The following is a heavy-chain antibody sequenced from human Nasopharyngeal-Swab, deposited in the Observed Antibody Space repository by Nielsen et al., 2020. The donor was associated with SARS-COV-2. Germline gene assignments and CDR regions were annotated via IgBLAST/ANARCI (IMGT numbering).Heavy chain of an antibody. CDR3: ARDSELLTNYYGLDY. J-gene: IGHJ4*02. Sequence: GESLKISCAASGFTFSSYSMNWVRQAPGKGLEWVSSISSSSSYIYYADSVKGRFTISRDNAKNSLYLHMNSLRDEDTALYYCARDSELLTNYYGLDYWGQGTLVTVSS. CDR2: ISSSSSYI. V-gene: IGHV3-21*01. D-gene: IGHD3-9*01. CDR1: GFTFSSYS.